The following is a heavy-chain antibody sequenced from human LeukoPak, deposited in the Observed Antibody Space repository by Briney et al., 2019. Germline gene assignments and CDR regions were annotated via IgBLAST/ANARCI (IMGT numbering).Heavy chain of an antibody. Sequence: ASVKVSCKASGYTFTSYGISWVRQAPGQGLEWMGWISAYNGNTNYAQKLQGRVTMTIDTSTSTAYMELRSLRFDDTAVYYCARDGCSSTSCSLSGYYGMDVWGQGTTVTVSS. D-gene: IGHD2-2*01. CDR1: GYTFTSYG. CDR3: ARDGCSSTSCSLSGYYGMDV. J-gene: IGHJ6*02. CDR2: ISAYNGNT. V-gene: IGHV1-18*01.